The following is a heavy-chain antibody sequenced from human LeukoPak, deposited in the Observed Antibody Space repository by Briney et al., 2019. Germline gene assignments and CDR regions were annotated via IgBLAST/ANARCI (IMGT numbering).Heavy chain of an antibody. CDR3: ARSITAASSH. CDR1: GFTFSNFW. J-gene: IGHJ4*02. Sequence: GGSLRLSCAASGFTFSNFWMHWVRQAPGKGLEWVAYIKQDGSEKYYVDSVKGRFTISRDNAKNSLYLQMNSLRAEDTAVYYCARSITAASSHWGQGTLVTVSS. V-gene: IGHV3-7*01. D-gene: IGHD6-13*01. CDR2: IKQDGSEK.